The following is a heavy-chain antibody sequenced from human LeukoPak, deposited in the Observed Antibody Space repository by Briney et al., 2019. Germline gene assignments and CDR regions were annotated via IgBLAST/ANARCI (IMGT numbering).Heavy chain of an antibody. CDR3: ARVLDDSSGYYFDY. Sequence: SETLSLTCTVSGGSISSYYWSWIRQPAGKGLEWIGRIYTSGSTNYNPSLKSRVTMSVDTSKNQFSLKLSSVTAADTAVYYCARVLDDSSGYYFDYWGQGTLVTVSS. CDR2: IYTSGST. J-gene: IGHJ4*02. CDR1: GGSISSYY. V-gene: IGHV4-4*07. D-gene: IGHD3-22*01.